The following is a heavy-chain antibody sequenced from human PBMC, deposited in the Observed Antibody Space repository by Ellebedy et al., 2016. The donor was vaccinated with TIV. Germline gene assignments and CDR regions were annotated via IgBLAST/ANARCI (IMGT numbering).Heavy chain of an antibody. CDR1: GLVFSDYC. Sequence: GESLKISCAASGLVFSDYCMTWLRVSPGKGPDWVATIASDGIEKSYADSVKGRFTVSRDNTENSMYLQMNSLRADDTGVYYCARGGRKTSYFWQYWGQGTPLTVSP. J-gene: IGHJ4*02. CDR2: IASDGIEK. CDR3: ARGGRKTSYFWQY. D-gene: IGHD1-14*01. V-gene: IGHV3-7*03.